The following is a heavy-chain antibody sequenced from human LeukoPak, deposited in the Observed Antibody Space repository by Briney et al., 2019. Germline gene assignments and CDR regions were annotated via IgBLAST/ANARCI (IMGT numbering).Heavy chain of an antibody. D-gene: IGHD5-24*01. CDR2: ISSSSSYI. Sequence: GGSLRLSCAASGFTFSSYSMNWVRQAQGKGLEWVSSISSSSSYIYYADSVKGRFTISRDNAKNSLYLQMNSLRAEDTAVYYCARDPIDGYNLIGVDYWGQGTLVTVSS. CDR1: GFTFSSYS. V-gene: IGHV3-21*01. CDR3: ARDPIDGYNLIGVDY. J-gene: IGHJ4*02.